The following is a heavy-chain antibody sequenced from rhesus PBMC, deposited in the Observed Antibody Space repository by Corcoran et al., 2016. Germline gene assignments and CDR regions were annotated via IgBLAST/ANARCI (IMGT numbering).Heavy chain of an antibody. D-gene: IGHD1-44*02. CDR3: ARDLSLGPLIVGATSPIDY. V-gene: IGHV4-122*02. CDR1: GGSISSSYLY. CDR2: ISYSGST. J-gene: IGHJ4*01. Sequence: QVQLQESGPGLVKPSETLSLTSAVSGGSISSSYLYWRWIRQAPGKGLEWIGYISYSGSTSYNPSLKSRVTISRDTSKNQFSLKLSSVTAADTAVYYCARDLSLGPLIVGATSPIDYWGQGVLVTVSS.